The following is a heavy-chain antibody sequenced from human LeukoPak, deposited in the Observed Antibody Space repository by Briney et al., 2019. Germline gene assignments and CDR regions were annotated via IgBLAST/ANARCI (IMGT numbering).Heavy chain of an antibody. V-gene: IGHV3-30-3*01. J-gene: IGHJ4*02. CDR1: GFTFSNYA. Sequence: GGSLRLSCAASGFTFSNYAIHWVRQAPGKGLEWVAVISHDGSNKYYTNSVKGRFTISRDNSKNTLYLQMNSLRAEDTAVYYCAREEGCGYPPNPSTFDYWGQGTLVTVSS. CDR3: AREEGCGYPPNPSTFDY. CDR2: ISHDGSNK. D-gene: IGHD3-22*01.